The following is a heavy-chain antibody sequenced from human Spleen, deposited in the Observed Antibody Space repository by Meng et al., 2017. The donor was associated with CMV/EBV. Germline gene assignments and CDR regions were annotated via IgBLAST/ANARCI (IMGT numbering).Heavy chain of an antibody. CDR2: INSEGTSR. V-gene: IGHV3-74*01. CDR1: GFTFSNYW. J-gene: IGHJ3*02. CDR3: ARESYTDAFDI. Sequence: GGSLRLSCAASGFTFSNYWMHWVRQAPGKGLVWVSRINSEGTSRSYAGSVKGRLTTSRDNAKNTLYLQMSSLRVDDTAIYYCARESYTDAFDIWGQGIRVTVSS. D-gene: IGHD3-16*01.